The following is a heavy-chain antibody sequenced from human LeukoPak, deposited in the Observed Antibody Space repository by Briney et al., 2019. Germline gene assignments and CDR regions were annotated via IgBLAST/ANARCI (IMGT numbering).Heavy chain of an antibody. V-gene: IGHV4-39*01. CDR1: GGSIISSRDH. CDR3: ARRLHYYDY. D-gene: IGHD2-21*02. J-gene: IGHJ4*02. Sequence: SETLSLTCSVSGGSIISSRDHWDWIRQPPGKGLEWVASVNYSGTAYYNPSLRSRVTRSVDTSKNQFSLKVTSVTAADTAAYYCARRLHYYDYWGQGTLVSVSS. CDR2: VNYSGTA.